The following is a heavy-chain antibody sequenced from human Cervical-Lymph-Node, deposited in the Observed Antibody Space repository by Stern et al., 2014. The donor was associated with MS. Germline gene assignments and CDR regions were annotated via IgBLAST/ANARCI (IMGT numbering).Heavy chain of an antibody. D-gene: IGHD5-18*01. Sequence: QVQLQESGPRLVKSSETLSLTCTVSGGSMRSYYWSWIRQTPGKGLDWIGYIYYSGFTNYNPSLKSRVTLSIDRPKNQFSLEVHSVTAADTAVYFCARVVDTGMLQDIWFDPWGQGIQVIVSS. CDR1: GGSMRSYY. CDR3: ARVVDTGMLQDIWFDP. J-gene: IGHJ5*02. CDR2: IYYSGFT. V-gene: IGHV4-59*01.